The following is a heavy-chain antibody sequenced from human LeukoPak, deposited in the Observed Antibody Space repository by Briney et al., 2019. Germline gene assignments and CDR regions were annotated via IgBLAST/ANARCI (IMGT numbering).Heavy chain of an antibody. CDR2: TSNRAYST. V-gene: IGHV3-11*01. CDR3: VRGKRRFGF. J-gene: IGHJ4*02. CDR1: GFNFSDYY. Sequence: GGSLRLSCAASGFNFSDYYMSWIRQAPGGGLEWVSYTSNRAYSTYYAVSVKGRFTISRDNAKNSLYLQMNSLRVEDTAVYYCVRGKRRFGFWGQGTLVTVSS.